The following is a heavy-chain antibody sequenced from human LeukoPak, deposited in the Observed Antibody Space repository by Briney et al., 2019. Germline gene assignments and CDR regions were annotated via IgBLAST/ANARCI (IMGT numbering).Heavy chain of an antibody. Sequence: SVKVSCKASGGTFSSYATSWVRQAPGQGLEWMGGIIPIFGTANYAQKFQGRVTITADESTSTAYMELSSLRSEDTAVYYCASYSEYSGYERYYFDYWGQGTLVTVSS. CDR3: ASYSEYSGYERYYFDY. CDR1: GGTFSSYA. CDR2: IIPIFGTA. V-gene: IGHV1-69*13. D-gene: IGHD5-12*01. J-gene: IGHJ4*02.